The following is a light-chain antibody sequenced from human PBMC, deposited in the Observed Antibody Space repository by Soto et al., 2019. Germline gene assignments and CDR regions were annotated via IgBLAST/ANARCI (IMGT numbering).Light chain of an antibody. Sequence: EIVMPQSPATLSVSPGERATLSCRASQSVSSNLARYQQKPGQAPRLLIYGASTRATGIPSRFSGSGSGTEFTLTISSLQSEDFAVYYCQQYNNWPITFGQGTRLEIK. V-gene: IGKV3-15*01. CDR3: QQYNNWPIT. J-gene: IGKJ5*01. CDR2: GAS. CDR1: QSVSSN.